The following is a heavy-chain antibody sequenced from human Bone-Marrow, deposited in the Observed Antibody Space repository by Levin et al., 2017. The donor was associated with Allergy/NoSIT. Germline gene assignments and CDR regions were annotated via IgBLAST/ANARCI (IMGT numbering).Heavy chain of an antibody. Sequence: TGGSLRLSCVVSGVTFSTYEMNWVRQAPGKGLEWISYINSRGSTTYYAGSVKGRFTISRDNVKNALYLHMNSLRVEDTAIYYCARDANSGWYFDYWGEGILVSVSS. CDR3: ARDANSGWYFDY. CDR2: INSRGSTT. J-gene: IGHJ4*02. CDR1: GVTFSTYE. D-gene: IGHD6-19*01. V-gene: IGHV3-48*03.